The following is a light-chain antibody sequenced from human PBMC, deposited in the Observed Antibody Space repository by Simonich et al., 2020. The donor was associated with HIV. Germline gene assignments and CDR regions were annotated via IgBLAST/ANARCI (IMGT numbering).Light chain of an antibody. Sequence: DIQMTQSPSTLSAFVGDRVTITCRASQSRGIWLAWYQPTPGKAPKLLIYKASTLESGVPSRFSGRCSRTEFTLTISSLQPDDSATYYCQQYNTYSLTFGGGTKVEIE. CDR1: QSRGIW. CDR3: QQYNTYSLT. J-gene: IGKJ4*01. CDR2: KAS. V-gene: IGKV1-5*03.